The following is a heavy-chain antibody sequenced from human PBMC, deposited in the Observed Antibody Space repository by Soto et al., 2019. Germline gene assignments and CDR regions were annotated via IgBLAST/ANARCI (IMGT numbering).Heavy chain of an antibody. Sequence: EASVKVSCKASGYTFTSYAMHWVRQAPGQRLEWMGWINAGNGNTKYSQKFQGRVTITRDTSASTAYMELTSLRSEDTALYYCARRYGWLYFDYWGQGSLVTVSS. CDR1: GYTFTSYA. V-gene: IGHV1-3*01. J-gene: IGHJ4*02. CDR3: ARRYGWLYFDY. CDR2: INAGNGNT. D-gene: IGHD6-19*01.